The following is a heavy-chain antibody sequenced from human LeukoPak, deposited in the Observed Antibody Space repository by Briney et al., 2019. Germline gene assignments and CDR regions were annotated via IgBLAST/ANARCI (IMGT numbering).Heavy chain of an antibody. CDR1: GGSISSSSYY. V-gene: IGHV4-39*07. Sequence: SETLSLTCTVSGGSISSSSYYWGWIRQPPGKGLEWIGSIYYSGSTYYNPSLKSRVTMSVDTSKNQFSLKLSSVTAADTAVYYCARDGYYGSGSYYRYDYWGQGTLVTVSS. D-gene: IGHD3-10*01. J-gene: IGHJ4*02. CDR2: IYYSGST. CDR3: ARDGYYGSGSYYRYDY.